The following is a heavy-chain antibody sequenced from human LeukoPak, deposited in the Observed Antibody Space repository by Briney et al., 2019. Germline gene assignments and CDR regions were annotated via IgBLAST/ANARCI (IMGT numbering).Heavy chain of an antibody. CDR3: TKDYYGDYVGFDY. V-gene: IGHV3-23*01. J-gene: IGHJ4*02. D-gene: IGHD4-17*01. CDR1: GFTFSNYA. Sequence: PGGSLRLSCAASGFTFSNYAVTWVRQAPGKGLEWVSGISASGDGTYYADSVKGRSTISRDNSRNTLYLQMNSLRAEDTALYYCTKDYYGDYVGFDYWGQGTLVTVSS. CDR2: ISASGDGT.